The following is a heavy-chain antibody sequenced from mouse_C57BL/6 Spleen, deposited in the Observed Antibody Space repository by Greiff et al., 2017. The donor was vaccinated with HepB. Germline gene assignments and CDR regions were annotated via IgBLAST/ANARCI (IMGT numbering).Heavy chain of an antibody. D-gene: IGHD1-1*01. CDR2: IHPNSGST. Sequence: VKLQQPGAELVKPGASVKLSCKASGYTFTSYWMHWVKQRPGQGLEWIGMIHPNSGSTNYNEKFKSKATLTVDKSSSTAYMQLSSLTSEDSAVYYCARSMSYYGSSPYFDVWGTGTTVTVSS. V-gene: IGHV1-64*01. CDR3: ARSMSYYGSSPYFDV. J-gene: IGHJ1*03. CDR1: GYTFTSYW.